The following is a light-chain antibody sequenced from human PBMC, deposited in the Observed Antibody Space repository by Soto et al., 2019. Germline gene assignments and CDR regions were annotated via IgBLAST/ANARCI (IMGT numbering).Light chain of an antibody. J-gene: IGKJ1*01. V-gene: IGKV1-39*01. Sequence: DIQMTQSPSSLSASVGDRVTITFRASQSISSYLNWYQQKPGKAPKLLIYAASSLQSGVPSRFSGSGSGTEFTLTISSLQPDDFATYYCQHYNSYSEAFGQGTK. CDR2: AAS. CDR1: QSISSY. CDR3: QHYNSYSEA.